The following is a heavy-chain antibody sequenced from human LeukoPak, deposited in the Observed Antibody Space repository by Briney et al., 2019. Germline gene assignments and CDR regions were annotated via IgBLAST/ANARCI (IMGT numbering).Heavy chain of an antibody. D-gene: IGHD2-2*01. CDR3: ARGGFVVVTGVYYYYMDV. V-gene: IGHV4-34*01. CDR2: INHSGSS. CDR1: GWSFSGYY. J-gene: IGHJ6*03. Sequence: SETLSLTCAVYGWSFSGYYWSWIRQPPGKGLEWIGEINHSGSSNYNPSPESRVTISVVTSNNHVSLQLSPVPAADTAVYYCARGGFVVVTGVYYYYMDVWGKGTTVTVSS.